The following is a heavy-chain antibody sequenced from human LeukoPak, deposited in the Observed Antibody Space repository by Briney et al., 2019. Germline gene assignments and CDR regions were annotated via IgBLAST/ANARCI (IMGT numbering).Heavy chain of an antibody. J-gene: IGHJ4*02. CDR3: ASWYYYDSSGYYRGGGYFDY. CDR1: GFTFSDYS. V-gene: IGHV3-21*01. Sequence: GGSLRLSCAASGFTFSDYSMNWVRQAPGKGLEWVSYISSGSSYIYYADSVKGRFTISRDNAKNSLYLQMNSLRAEDTAVYYCASWYYYDSSGYYRGGGYFDYWGQGTLVTVSS. CDR2: ISSGSSYI. D-gene: IGHD3-22*01.